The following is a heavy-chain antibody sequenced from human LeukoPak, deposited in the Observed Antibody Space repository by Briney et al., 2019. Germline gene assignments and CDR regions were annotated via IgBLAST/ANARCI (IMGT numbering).Heavy chain of an antibody. CDR3: AKVGIAAGSGGPYYFDY. V-gene: IGHV3-23*01. Sequence: GSGGSTYYADSVKGRFTISRDNSKNTLYLQMNSLRAEDTAVYYCAKVGIAAGSGGPYYFDYWGQGTLVTVSS. CDR2: GSGGST. J-gene: IGHJ4*02. D-gene: IGHD6-13*01.